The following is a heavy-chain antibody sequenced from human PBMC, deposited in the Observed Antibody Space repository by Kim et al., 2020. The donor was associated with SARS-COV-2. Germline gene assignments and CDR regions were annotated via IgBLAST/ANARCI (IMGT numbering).Heavy chain of an antibody. CDR3: AKQRGSYAEAESGYFDY. CDR2: IWYDGSNK. D-gene: IGHD1-26*01. V-gene: IGHV3-33*06. Sequence: GGSLRLSCAASGFTFSSYAMHWVRQAPGKGLEWVAVIWYDGSNKYHADSVKGRFTISRDNSKNTLYLQMNSLRAEDTAVYYCAKQRGSYAEAESGYFDYWGQGTLVTVSS. J-gene: IGHJ4*02. CDR1: GFTFSSYA.